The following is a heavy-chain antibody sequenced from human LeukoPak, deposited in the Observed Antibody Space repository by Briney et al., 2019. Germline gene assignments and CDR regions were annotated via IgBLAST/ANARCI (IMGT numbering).Heavy chain of an antibody. J-gene: IGHJ6*02. D-gene: IGHD3-10*01. CDR3: ARMDMVRGVIFYYYGLDV. V-gene: IGHV4-59*01. Sequence: SETLSLTCTVSGGSISSYYWSWIRQPPGKGLEWIGYVYYSGSTNYSPSLKSRVTISVDTSKNQFSLKLSSVTAADTAVYYCARMDMVRGVIFYYYGLDVWGQGTTVTVSS. CDR1: GGSISSYY. CDR2: VYYSGST.